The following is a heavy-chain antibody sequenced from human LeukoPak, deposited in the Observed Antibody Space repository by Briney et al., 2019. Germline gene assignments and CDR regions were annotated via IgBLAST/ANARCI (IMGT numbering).Heavy chain of an antibody. CDR2: IKQDGSEK. D-gene: IGHD6-6*01. CDR3: ARTGRSSSSY. J-gene: IGHJ4*02. V-gene: IGHV3-7*01. Sequence: GGSLRLSCAASGFTFGSYWMTWVRQAPGKGLEWVANIKQDGSEKYYVDSVKGRFTISRDNAKNSLYLQMNSLRAEDTAVYYCARTGRSSSSYWGQGTLVTVSS. CDR1: GFTFGSYW.